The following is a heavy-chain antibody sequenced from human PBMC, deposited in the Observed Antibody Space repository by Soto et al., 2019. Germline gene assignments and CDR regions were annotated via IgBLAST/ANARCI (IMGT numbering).Heavy chain of an antibody. J-gene: IGHJ5*02. CDR2: INPSGGST. V-gene: IGHV1-46*01. Sequence: GASVKVSCKASGYTFTSYYMHWVRQAPGQGLEWMGIINPSGGSTSYAQKFQGRVTMTRDTSTSTVYMELSSLRSEDTAVYYCARVSFPMVRGNWFDPWGQGTLVTVSS. CDR1: GYTFTSYY. CDR3: ARVSFPMVRGNWFDP. D-gene: IGHD3-10*01.